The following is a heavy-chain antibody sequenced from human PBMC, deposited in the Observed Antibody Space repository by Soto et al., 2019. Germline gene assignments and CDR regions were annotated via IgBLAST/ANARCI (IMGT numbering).Heavy chain of an antibody. Sequence: SETLSLTCTVSGGSISSGGYYWSWIRQHPGKGLEWIGYIYYSGSTYYNPSLKSRVTISVDTSKNQFSLKLSSVTAADTAVYYCARTERGRLGYYFDYWGQGTLVTVSS. J-gene: IGHJ4*02. CDR2: IYYSGST. CDR3: ARTERGRLGYYFDY. CDR1: GGSISSGGYY. V-gene: IGHV4-31*03. D-gene: IGHD1-1*01.